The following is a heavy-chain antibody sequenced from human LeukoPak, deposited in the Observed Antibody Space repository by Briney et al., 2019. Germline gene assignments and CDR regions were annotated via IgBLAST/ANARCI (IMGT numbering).Heavy chain of an antibody. CDR2: IYYSGST. D-gene: IGHD3-22*01. CDR1: GGSISSSSYY. V-gene: IGHV4-39*01. J-gene: IGHJ4*02. CDR3: ARTLLGYYHDSSGYYFDY. Sequence: SETLSLTCTVSGGSISSSSYYWGWIRQPPGKGLEWIGSIYYSGSTYYNPSLKSRVTISVDTSKNQFSLKLSSVTAADTAVYYCARTLLGYYHDSSGYYFDYWGQGTLVTVSS.